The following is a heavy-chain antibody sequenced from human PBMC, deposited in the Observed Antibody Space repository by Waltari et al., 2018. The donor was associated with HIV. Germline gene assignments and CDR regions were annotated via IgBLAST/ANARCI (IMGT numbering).Heavy chain of an antibody. CDR2: RYNEGRT. Sequence: EVQLVESGGVLVQAGGFLRLSCAASGFSVADNYMRWVRLSPGKGLQWVSVRYNEGRTQYIDSVKGRLTIFRDNSKNALYLQMNSLRVDDTAVYYCARMKRSYGSGQARYFYFGMDVWGQGTTVIVSS. J-gene: IGHJ6*02. V-gene: IGHV3-53*01. CDR1: GFSVADNY. D-gene: IGHD3-10*01. CDR3: ARMKRSYGSGQARYFYFGMDV.